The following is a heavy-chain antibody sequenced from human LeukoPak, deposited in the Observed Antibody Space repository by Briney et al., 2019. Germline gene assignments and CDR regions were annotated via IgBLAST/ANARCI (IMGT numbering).Heavy chain of an antibody. CDR2: ISPYNGNT. Sequence: ASVKVSCKASGYTFTSYGINWVRQAPGQGLEWMGWISPYNGNTNYAQKLQGRVTMTTDTSTSTAYMELRSLRSDDTAVYYCARDSDEGSSGWYPIDYWGQGTLVTVSS. J-gene: IGHJ4*02. CDR1: GYTFTSYG. CDR3: ARDSDEGSSGWYPIDY. V-gene: IGHV1-18*01. D-gene: IGHD6-19*01.